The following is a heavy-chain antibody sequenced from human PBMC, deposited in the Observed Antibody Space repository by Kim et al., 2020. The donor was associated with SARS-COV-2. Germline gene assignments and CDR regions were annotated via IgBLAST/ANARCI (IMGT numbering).Heavy chain of an antibody. Sequence: GGSLRLSCAASGFTFSSYGMHWVRQAPGKGLEWVAVIWYDGSNKYYADSVKGRFTISRDNSKNTLYLQMNSLRAEDTAVYYCAREGYYDSSGYSRLLVYYGMDVWGQGTTVTVSS. CDR2: IWYDGSNK. CDR3: AREGYYDSSGYSRLLVYYGMDV. D-gene: IGHD3-22*01. J-gene: IGHJ6*02. V-gene: IGHV3-33*01. CDR1: GFTFSSYG.